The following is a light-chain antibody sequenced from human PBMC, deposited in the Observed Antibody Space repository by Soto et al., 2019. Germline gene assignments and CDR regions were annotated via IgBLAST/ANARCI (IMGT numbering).Light chain of an antibody. CDR3: QQYNVYSRT. V-gene: IGKV1-5*03. J-gene: IGKJ1*01. CDR1: QTIRNW. Sequence: DIQMTQSPSTLSASVGDTVTITCRASQTIRNWLAWYQQKPGKAPKLLIYKASSLQSGVPSRFSGSGSGTEFTLTISSLQPDDFASYYCQQYNVYSRTFGQGTKLEIK. CDR2: KAS.